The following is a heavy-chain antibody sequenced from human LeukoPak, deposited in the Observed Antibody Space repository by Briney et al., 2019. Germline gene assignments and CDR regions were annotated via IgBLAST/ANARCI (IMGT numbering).Heavy chain of an antibody. CDR2: ISYDGSDK. D-gene: IGHD3-10*01. CDR3: AKDKISMIRGVILRDAFDI. V-gene: IGHV3-30*18. J-gene: IGHJ3*02. Sequence: SGGSLRLSCAASGFTFSSYGMYWVRQAPGKGLEWVAVISYDGSDKYYADSVKGRFTISRDNSKTTLYMQMNSLRAEDTAVYYCAKDKISMIRGVILRDAFDIWGQGTMVTVSS. CDR1: GFTFSSYG.